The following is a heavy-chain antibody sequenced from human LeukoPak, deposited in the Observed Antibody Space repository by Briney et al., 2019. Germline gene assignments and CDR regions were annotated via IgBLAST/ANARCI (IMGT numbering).Heavy chain of an antibody. CDR2: ISSDGSKT. CDR3: ARDSTYWYDSGSSGPHYFDY. V-gene: IGHV3-30*01. Sequence: GGSPRLSCAASGFIFSNYAMHWVRQAPGKGLEWVALISSDGSKTYHADSVKGRFSISRDNSTNTLYLQLNSLVAEDTSVYYCARDSTYWYDSGSSGPHYFDYWGQGTLVTVSS. D-gene: IGHD3-10*01. CDR1: GFIFSNYA. J-gene: IGHJ4*02.